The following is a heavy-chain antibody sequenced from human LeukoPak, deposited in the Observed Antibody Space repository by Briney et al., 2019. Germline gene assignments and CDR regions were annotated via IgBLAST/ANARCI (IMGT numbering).Heavy chain of an antibody. J-gene: IGHJ6*03. D-gene: IGHD3-3*01. CDR2: IIPILGIA. V-gene: IGHV1-69*04. Sequence: SVKVSCKASGGTFSSYAISWVRQAPGQGLEWMGRIIPILGIANYAQKFQGRVTITADKSTSTAYMELSSLRSEDTAVYYCARAGTKGDDFWSGYYTAYYYYMDVWGKGTTVTVSS. CDR3: ARAGTKGDDFWSGYYTAYYYYMDV. CDR1: GGTFSSYA.